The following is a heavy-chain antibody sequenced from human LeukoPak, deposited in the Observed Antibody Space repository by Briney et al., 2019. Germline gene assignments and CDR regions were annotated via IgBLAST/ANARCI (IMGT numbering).Heavy chain of an antibody. D-gene: IGHD3-3*01. CDR3: ARDGFLEWTQYYYMDV. V-gene: IGHV4-4*07. CDR1: AGSISTHY. CDR2: MYTSGST. J-gene: IGHJ6*03. Sequence: SETLSLTCTVSAGSISTHYLSWIRQPAGKGLEWIGRMYTSGSTTYNPSLKSRVTMSVDTSKNQFSLKVTSVTAADTAVYYCARDGFLEWTQYYYMDVWGKGTTVTVSS.